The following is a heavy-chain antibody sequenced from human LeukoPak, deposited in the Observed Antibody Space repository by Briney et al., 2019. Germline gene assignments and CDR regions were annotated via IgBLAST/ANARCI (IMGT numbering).Heavy chain of an antibody. V-gene: IGHV3-49*04. CDR2: IRGKGYGATT. CDR1: GFTFGDYT. J-gene: IGHJ4*02. D-gene: IGHD2-2*01. CDR3: TRGETYCISTNCYSLSDY. Sequence: PGGSLRLSCTASGFTFGDYTMNWVRQAPGKGLERVGLIRGKGYGATTECAASVKGRFTISRDDSKSIAYLQMNSLKTEDTAVYYCTRGETYCISTNCYSLSDYWGQGTLVTVSS.